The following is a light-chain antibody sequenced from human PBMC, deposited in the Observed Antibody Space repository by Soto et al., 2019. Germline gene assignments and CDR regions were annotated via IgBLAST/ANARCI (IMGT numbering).Light chain of an antibody. CDR3: NSYTSSSTRV. J-gene: IGLJ3*02. Sequence: QSALTQPASVSGSPGQSITISCTGTSSDIGGYDFVSWYQQHPGKAPQLMIYDVTNRPSGVSNRFSGSKSGNTASLTISGLQAEDEADYYCNSYTSSSTRVFGGGTKVTVL. CDR2: DVT. CDR1: SSDIGGYDF. V-gene: IGLV2-14*01.